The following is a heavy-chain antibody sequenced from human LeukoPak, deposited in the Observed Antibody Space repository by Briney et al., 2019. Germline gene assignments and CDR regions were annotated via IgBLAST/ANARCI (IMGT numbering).Heavy chain of an antibody. CDR1: GGTFSSYA. CDR2: IIPIFGTA. Sequence: SVKVSCKASGGTFSSYAISWVRQAPGQGLEWMGGIIPIFGTANYAQKFQGRVTITADESTSTAYMELSSLRSEDTAVYYCARDYHGSGSLTTFDYWGQGTLVTVSS. CDR3: ARDYHGSGSLTTFDY. J-gene: IGHJ4*02. V-gene: IGHV1-69*13. D-gene: IGHD3-10*01.